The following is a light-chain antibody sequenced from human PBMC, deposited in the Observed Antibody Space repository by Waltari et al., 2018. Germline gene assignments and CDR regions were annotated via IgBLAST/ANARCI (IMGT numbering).Light chain of an antibody. Sequence: DIVMTQSPDSLAVSLGERATINCNSSQSVLSTSHKTYLAWYQHKPGQPTKVLIYWASTRESGVPDRFSGSGSRTDFTLTISSLQAEDVAVYNCQQYLSSPLTFGGGTKVEIK. V-gene: IGKV4-1*01. CDR2: WAS. J-gene: IGKJ4*01. CDR3: QQYLSSPLT. CDR1: QSVLSTSHKTY.